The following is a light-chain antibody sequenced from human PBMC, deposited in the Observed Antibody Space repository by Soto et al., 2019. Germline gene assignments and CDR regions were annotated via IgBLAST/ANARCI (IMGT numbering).Light chain of an antibody. CDR2: SDN. CDR1: SSNIGRTS. CDR3: AAWDDSLNGVV. J-gene: IGLJ2*01. Sequence: QSVLTQAPSTSGTPGQRVTISCSGSSSNIGRTSVNWYQQLPGTAPKLVMYSDNQRPSGVPDRFSASKSGTSASLAISGLQPEDEAEYYCAAWDDSLNGVVFGGGTKVTVL. V-gene: IGLV1-44*01.